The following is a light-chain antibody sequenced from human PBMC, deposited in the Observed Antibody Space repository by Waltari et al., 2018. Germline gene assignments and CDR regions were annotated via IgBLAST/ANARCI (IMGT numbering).Light chain of an antibody. Sequence: QSALTQPASVSGSPGQSITISCTGTSSDVGGYNYVSWYQQHPGKAPKLMIYEVSNRPSGVSNRFSGSKSGNTASLTSSGLQAEDEADYYCSSYTSSITLVFGTGTKVTVL. CDR1: SSDVGGYNY. V-gene: IGLV2-14*01. CDR2: EVS. CDR3: SSYTSSITLV. J-gene: IGLJ1*01.